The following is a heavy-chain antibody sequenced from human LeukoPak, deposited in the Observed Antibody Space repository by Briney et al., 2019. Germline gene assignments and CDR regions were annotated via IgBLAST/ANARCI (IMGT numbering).Heavy chain of an antibody. CDR2: ISYSGST. Sequence: SETLSLTCTVSGGSISNYYWSWMRRPPGRGLEWIGYISYSGSTNYNPSLKSRVTISVDTSKNQFSLKLSFVTAADTAVYYCARGQYSFDYWGQGTLVTVSS. V-gene: IGHV4-59*01. CDR3: ARGQYSFDY. CDR1: GGSISNYY. J-gene: IGHJ4*02. D-gene: IGHD2-21*01.